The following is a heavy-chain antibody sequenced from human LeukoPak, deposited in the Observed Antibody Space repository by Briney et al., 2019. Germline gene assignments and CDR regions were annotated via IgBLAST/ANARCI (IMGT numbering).Heavy chain of an antibody. V-gene: IGHV4-30-4*01. D-gene: IGHD6-6*01. J-gene: IGHJ4*02. CDR2: IYYSGST. CDR1: GGSISSGDYY. Sequence: SETLSLTCTVSGGSISSGDYYWSWIRQPPGKGLEWIGYIYYSGSTYYNPSLKSRVTISVDTSKNQFSLKLSSVTAADTAVYYCARTLAPRIAAFDYWGQGTLVTVSS. CDR3: ARTLAPRIAAFDY.